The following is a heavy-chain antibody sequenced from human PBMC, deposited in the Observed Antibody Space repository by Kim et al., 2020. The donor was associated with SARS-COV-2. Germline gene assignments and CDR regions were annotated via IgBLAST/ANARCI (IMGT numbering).Heavy chain of an antibody. CDR1: GFTFSAYT. CDR2: ISSSSDYI. D-gene: IGHD2-2*01. Sequence: GGSLRLSCAASGFTFSAYTMNWVRQAPGKGLEWVSSISSSSDYIFYADSVKGRFTISRDNAKNSLYLQMNSLRAEDTALYYCARREYSTVITPFDHWGQG. CDR3: ARREYSTVITPFDH. J-gene: IGHJ4*02. V-gene: IGHV3-21*01.